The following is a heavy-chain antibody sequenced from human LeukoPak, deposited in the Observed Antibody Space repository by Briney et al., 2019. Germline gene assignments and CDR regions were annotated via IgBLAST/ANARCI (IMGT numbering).Heavy chain of an antibody. Sequence: PGGSLRLSCAASGLTFRNYAMHRVRQAPGRGLEWLAVIWPDGTEKYYADSVMGRFTISRDSSESTLFLQMNSLRTEDTAVYYCARVNGPNSGYYYALNLWGQGTPVTVSS. CDR3: ARVNGPNSGYYYALNL. V-gene: IGHV3-33*01. CDR2: IWPDGTEK. D-gene: IGHD3-22*01. CDR1: GLTFRNYA. J-gene: IGHJ5*02.